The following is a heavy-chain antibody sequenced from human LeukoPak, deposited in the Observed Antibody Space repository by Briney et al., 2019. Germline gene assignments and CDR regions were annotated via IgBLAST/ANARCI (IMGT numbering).Heavy chain of an antibody. Sequence: GGSLRLSCGASGFIFSNYGMHWVRQAPGKGLEWLAYVSISSTISSTTTKHYADSVKGRFTISRDNAKNSLYLQMNSLRAEDTAVYYCARIYGSGSYSYYYYGLDVWGQGTTVTVS. V-gene: IGHV3-48*04. CDR3: ARIYGSGSYSYYYYGLDV. D-gene: IGHD3-10*01. CDR2: VSISSTISSTTTK. CDR1: GFIFSNYG. J-gene: IGHJ6*02.